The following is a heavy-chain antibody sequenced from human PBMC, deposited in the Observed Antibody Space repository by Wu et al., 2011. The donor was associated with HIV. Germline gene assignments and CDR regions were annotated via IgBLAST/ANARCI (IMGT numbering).Heavy chain of an antibody. CDR1: GGTFNSYA. Sequence: QVQLVQSGAAVKRPGSSVKVSCKVSGGTFNSYAISWVRQAPGQGLEWMGGIIPLFGTADSAETFQGRVTITMDESTSTVYMGLSSLRSEDTAVYYCARDSAQSVVGTNWFDPWGQGTLVTVSS. CDR3: ARDSAQSVVGTNWFDP. CDR2: IIPLFGTA. D-gene: IGHD1-1*01. J-gene: IGHJ5*02. V-gene: IGHV1-69*05.